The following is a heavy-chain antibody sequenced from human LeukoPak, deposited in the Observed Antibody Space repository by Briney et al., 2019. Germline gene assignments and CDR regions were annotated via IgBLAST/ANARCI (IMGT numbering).Heavy chain of an antibody. D-gene: IGHD3-3*01. V-gene: IGHV4-39*07. J-gene: IGHJ5*02. CDR1: AGSISSSSYY. CDR2: IYYSGCT. CDR3: ARGRFLQCLST. Sequence: PSETLSLKATVSAGSISSSSYYRGWIRQPPGKGLEWIGGIYYSGCTYYIPSLKSRVTISVDASKKQCSLKLSSVAAADTAVYYYARGRFLQCLSTWGQGALVTVSS.